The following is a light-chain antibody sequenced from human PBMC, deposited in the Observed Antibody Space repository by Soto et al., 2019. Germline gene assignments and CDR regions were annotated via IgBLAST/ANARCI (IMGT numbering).Light chain of an antibody. Sequence: QSVLTQPPSASGSPGQSVTISCTGTSSDVGAYNYVSWYQQHPGKAPKLMIYEVNKRPSGVPDRFSGSKSGNTASLTVSGLQAEDEADYYCQSYDRSLSGSCFGTGTKVTVL. CDR2: EVN. J-gene: IGLJ1*01. CDR1: SSDVGAYNY. V-gene: IGLV2-8*01. CDR3: QSYDRSLSGSC.